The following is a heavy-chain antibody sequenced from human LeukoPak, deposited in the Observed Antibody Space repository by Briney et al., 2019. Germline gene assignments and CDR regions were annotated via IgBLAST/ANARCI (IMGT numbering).Heavy chain of an antibody. Sequence: GGSLRPSCAASGFTVSSNYMSWVRQAPGKGLEWVSAIYSGGSTYYADSVKAKNTLYLQMNSLRAEDTAVYYCARDHDCTNGVCVDYWGQGTLVTVSS. V-gene: IGHV3-66*01. CDR1: GFTVSSNY. D-gene: IGHD2-8*01. CDR2: IYSGGST. CDR3: ARDHDCTNGVCVDY. J-gene: IGHJ4*02.